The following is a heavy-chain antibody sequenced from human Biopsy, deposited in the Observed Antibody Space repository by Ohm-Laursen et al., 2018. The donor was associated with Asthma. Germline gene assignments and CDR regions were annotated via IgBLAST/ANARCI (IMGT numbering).Heavy chain of an antibody. J-gene: IGHJ4*02. CDR3: ARGLDYSGRSGFDY. D-gene: IGHD3-10*01. V-gene: IGHV3-30*03. CDR1: GFMFRSFG. CDR2: MSYDGSIK. Sequence: SLRLSCAALGFMFRSFGMHWVRQAPGKGLEWVALMSYDGSIKDYADSVKGRFTISRDNSMNTLYLHMNSLRVEDTAVYYCARGLDYSGRSGFDYWGQGTLVIVSS.